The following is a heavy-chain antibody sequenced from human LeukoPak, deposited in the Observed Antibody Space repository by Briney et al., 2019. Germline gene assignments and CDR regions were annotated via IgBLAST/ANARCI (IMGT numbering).Heavy chain of an antibody. Sequence: ASVKVSCKASGFTVTSSAVQWVRQARGQRLEWIGWLVAGSGNTNYAQKFQERVTITRDMSTSTAYMELSSLRSEDTAVYYCAAAPDIVAGSYPFLFNYWGQGTLVTVSS. CDR2: LVAGSGNT. J-gene: IGHJ4*02. V-gene: IGHV1-58*01. CDR1: GFTVTSSA. D-gene: IGHD3-10*01. CDR3: AAAPDIVAGSYPFLFNY.